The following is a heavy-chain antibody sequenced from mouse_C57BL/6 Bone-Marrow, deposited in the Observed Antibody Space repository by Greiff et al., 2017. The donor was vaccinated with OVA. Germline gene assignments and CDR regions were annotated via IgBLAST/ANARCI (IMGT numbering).Heavy chain of an antibody. CDR1: GYTFTSYW. CDR2: IDPNSRGT. V-gene: IGHV1-72*01. CDR3: ARRRYGTLWYFDV. D-gene: IGHD2-10*02. Sequence: VQLQQPGAELVKPGASVKLSCKASGYTFTSYWMHWVKQRPGRGLEWIGRIDPNSRGTKYNEQFKCTATLSVDKPSSTAYMQLSSLTSEDSAVCYCARRRYGTLWYFDVWGTGTTVTVAS. J-gene: IGHJ1*03.